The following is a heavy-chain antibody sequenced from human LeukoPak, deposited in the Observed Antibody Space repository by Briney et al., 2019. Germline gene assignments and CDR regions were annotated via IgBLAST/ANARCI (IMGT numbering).Heavy chain of an antibody. D-gene: IGHD5-12*01. V-gene: IGHV3-20*04. J-gene: IGHJ4*02. Sequence: PGGSLRLSCAASGFTFDDYGMSWVRQAPGKGLEWVSGINWNGGSTGYADSVKGRFTISRDNAKNSLYLQMNSLRAEDTALYYCARVDGGYIEGQYYFDYWGQGTLVTVSS. CDR1: GFTFDDYG. CDR3: ARVDGGYIEGQYYFDY. CDR2: INWNGGST.